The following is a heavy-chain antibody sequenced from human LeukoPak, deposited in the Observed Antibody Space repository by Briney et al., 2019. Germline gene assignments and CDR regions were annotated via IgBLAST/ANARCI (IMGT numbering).Heavy chain of an antibody. CDR1: GGSISSGDYY. V-gene: IGHV4-30-4*01. J-gene: IGHJ4*02. CDR3: AGLIVGATPFDY. CDR2: IYYSGST. Sequence: SETLSLTCTVSGGSISSGDYYWRWIRQPPGKGLEWIGYIYYSGSTYYNPSLKSRVTISVDTSKNQFSLKLSSVTAADTAVYYCAGLIVGATPFDYWGQGTLVTVSS. D-gene: IGHD1-26*01.